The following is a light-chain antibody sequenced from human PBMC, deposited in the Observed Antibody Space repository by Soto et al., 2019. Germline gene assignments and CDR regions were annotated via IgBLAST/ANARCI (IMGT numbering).Light chain of an antibody. CDR1: SSDVGGYNY. Sequence: QSALTQPASASGSPGQSITISCTGTSSDVGGYNYVSWYQQHPGKAPKLMIYDVSNRPSGVSNRFSGSKSGNTASLTISGLQAEDEADYYCSSYTSSSTVVFGGWTKLTVL. V-gene: IGLV2-14*01. J-gene: IGLJ2*01. CDR2: DVS. CDR3: SSYTSSSTVV.